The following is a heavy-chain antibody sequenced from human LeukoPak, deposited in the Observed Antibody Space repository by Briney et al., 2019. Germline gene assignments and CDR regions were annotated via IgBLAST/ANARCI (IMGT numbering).Heavy chain of an antibody. J-gene: IGHJ4*02. D-gene: IGHD5-18*01. CDR2: INAGNGNT. CDR3: ARERGYSYGRALDY. Sequence: ASVKVSCKASGYTFTSYAMHWVRQAPGQRLEWMGWINAGNGNTKYSQKFQGRVTMTRDTSTSTVYMELSSLRSEDTAVYYCARERGYSYGRALDYWGQGTLVTVSS. CDR1: GYTFTSYA. V-gene: IGHV1-3*01.